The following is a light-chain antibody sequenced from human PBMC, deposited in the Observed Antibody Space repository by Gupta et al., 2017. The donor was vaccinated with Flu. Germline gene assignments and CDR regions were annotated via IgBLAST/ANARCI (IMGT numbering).Light chain of an antibody. J-gene: IGLJ2*01. CDR3: SSYTSSSTPVV. Sequence: QSALTQPASVSGSPGQSLTIFCSGTSSDVGGYNYVSWYQQHPGKAPKLMIYEVSNRPSGVSNRFSGSKSGSTASLTISGLQAEDEADYYCSSYTSSSTPVVFGGGTKLTVL. CDR1: SSDVGGYNY. CDR2: EVS. V-gene: IGLV2-14*01.